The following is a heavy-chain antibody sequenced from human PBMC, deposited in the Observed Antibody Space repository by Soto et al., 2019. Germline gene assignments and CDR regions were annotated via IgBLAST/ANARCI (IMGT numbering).Heavy chain of an antibody. D-gene: IGHD2-21*01. Sequence: GGSLRLSCAASGFTFSSYAMSWVRQAPGKGLEWVSAISGSGGSTYYADSVKGRFTISRDNSKNTLYLQMNSLRAEDTAVYYCAKDSARGYLLEFYFDYWGQGTLVTVSS. CDR3: AKDSARGYLLEFYFDY. CDR1: GFTFSSYA. V-gene: IGHV3-23*01. CDR2: ISGSGGST. J-gene: IGHJ4*02.